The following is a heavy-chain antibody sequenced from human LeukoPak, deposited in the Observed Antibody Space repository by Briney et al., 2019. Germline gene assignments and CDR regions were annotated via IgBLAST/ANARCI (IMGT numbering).Heavy chain of an antibody. CDR2: IYTSGST. Sequence: SETLSLTCTVSGGSISSYYWSWIRQPAGKGLEWIGRIYTSGSTNYNPSLTSRVTMSVDTSKNQCSLKLSSVTAADTAVYYCARGAFVAAAGRGGFDYWGQGTLVTVSS. J-gene: IGHJ4*02. CDR3: ARGAFVAAAGRGGFDY. V-gene: IGHV4-4*07. D-gene: IGHD6-13*01. CDR1: GGSISSYY.